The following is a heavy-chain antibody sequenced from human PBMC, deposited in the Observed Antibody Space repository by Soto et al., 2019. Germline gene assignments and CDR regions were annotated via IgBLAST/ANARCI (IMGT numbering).Heavy chain of an antibody. CDR1: GFTFSSYA. Sequence: EVQLLESGGGLVQPGGSLRLSCAASGFTFSSYAMSWVRQAPGKGLEWVSAISGSGGSTYYADSVKGRFTISRDNSKNTLYLEMNSLRAEDTAVYYCAKDESDYRGGGGYWGQGTLVTVSS. D-gene: IGHD4-17*01. J-gene: IGHJ4*02. V-gene: IGHV3-23*01. CDR2: ISGSGGST. CDR3: AKDESDYRGGGGY.